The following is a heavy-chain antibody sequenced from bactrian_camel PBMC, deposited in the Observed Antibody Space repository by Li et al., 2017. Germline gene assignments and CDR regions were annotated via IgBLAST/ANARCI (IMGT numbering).Heavy chain of an antibody. CDR3: AADPVNLYSGGNYYGGYEYNY. D-gene: IGHD2*01. V-gene: IGHV3S53*01. Sequence: QLVESGGGSVQAGGSLRLSCAASAYTYNSNCKGWFRQAPGKEREGVATFIYDGRLQYANPVKGRFTISRDNAKNTLYLQMDSLKPEDTAMYYCAADPVNLYSGGNYYGGYEYNYWGQGTQVTVS. CDR2: FIYDGRL. J-gene: IGHJ4*01. CDR1: AYTYNSNC.